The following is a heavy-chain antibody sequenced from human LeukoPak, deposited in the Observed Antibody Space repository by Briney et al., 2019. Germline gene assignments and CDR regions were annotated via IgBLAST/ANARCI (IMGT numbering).Heavy chain of an antibody. Sequence: GASVKVSCKASGYTFTGYHINWVRQATGQGLEWMEWMNPNSGNTGYAQKFQGRVTMTRNTSIRTAYMELTSLRSDDTAVYYCARGWRIAAGAYCFDFWGQGTLVTVSS. CDR2: MNPNSGNT. CDR3: ARGWRIAAGAYCFDF. CDR1: GYTFTGYH. V-gene: IGHV1-8*01. D-gene: IGHD6-25*01. J-gene: IGHJ4*02.